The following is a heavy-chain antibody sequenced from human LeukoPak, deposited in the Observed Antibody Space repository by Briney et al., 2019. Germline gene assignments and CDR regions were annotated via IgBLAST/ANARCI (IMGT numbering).Heavy chain of an antibody. J-gene: IGHJ3*02. CDR3: EVRDMYWGDDYGGPHDAFDI. CDR1: GGSISSGGYY. V-gene: IGHV4-30-2*01. CDR2: IYHSGST. Sequence: PSETLSLTCTVSGGSISSGGYYWSWIRQPPGKGLEWIGYIYHSGSTYYNPSLKSRVTISVDTSKNQFSLKLSSVSAADTAVYYCEVRDMYWGDDYGGPHDAFDIWGQGTMVTVSS. D-gene: IGHD4-23*01.